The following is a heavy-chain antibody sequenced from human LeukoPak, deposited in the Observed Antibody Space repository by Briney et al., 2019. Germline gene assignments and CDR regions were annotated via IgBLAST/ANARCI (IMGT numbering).Heavy chain of an antibody. CDR2: ISSSVSTI. J-gene: IGHJ3*02. Sequence: GGSLRLSCAASGFIFSSVEMNWVRQAPGKGMEWVSYISSSVSTIYYADSVKGRFTISRDNAKNSLYLQMNSLRVEDTAVYYCARGGYCSGGTCYLFNAFDIWGQGTTVTVSS. D-gene: IGHD2-15*01. CDR1: GFIFSSVE. CDR3: ARGGYCSGGTCYLFNAFDI. V-gene: IGHV3-48*03.